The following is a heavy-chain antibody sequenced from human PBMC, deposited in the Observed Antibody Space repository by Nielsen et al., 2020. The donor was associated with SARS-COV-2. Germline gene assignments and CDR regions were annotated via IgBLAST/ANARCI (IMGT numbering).Heavy chain of an antibody. V-gene: IGHV7-4-1*02. J-gene: IGHJ5*02. CDR2: MNTNTGDP. Sequence: ASVKVSCKASGYTFSHYVINWVRQAPGQGLEWMGWMNTNTGDPMYAQVFTGRFVFSLDSSVSTAYLHISGLKPEDTAVYYCARGGIALVRGTPERFDPWGQGTLVTVSS. CDR3: ARGGIALVRGTPERFDP. CDR1: GYTFSHYV. D-gene: IGHD3-10*01.